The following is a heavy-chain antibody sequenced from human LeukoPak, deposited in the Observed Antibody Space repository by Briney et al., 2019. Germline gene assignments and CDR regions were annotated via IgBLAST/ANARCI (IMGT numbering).Heavy chain of an antibody. CDR2: ISGSGGST. Sequence: GGSLRLSCAASGFTFSSYAMSWVRQAPGKGLEWVSAISGSGGSTYYADSVKGRFTISRDNSKNTLYLQMNSLRAEDTAVYYCAKDIFYCSSTSCYPHPVDYWGQGTLVTVSS. J-gene: IGHJ4*02. CDR1: GFTFSSYA. V-gene: IGHV3-23*01. CDR3: AKDIFYCSSTSCYPHPVDY. D-gene: IGHD2-2*01.